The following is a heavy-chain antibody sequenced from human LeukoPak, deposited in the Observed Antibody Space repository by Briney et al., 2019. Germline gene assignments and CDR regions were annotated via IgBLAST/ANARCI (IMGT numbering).Heavy chain of an antibody. D-gene: IGHD3-3*01. CDR3: ARAPYYDFWSGYYGMDV. Sequence: ASVKVSCKASGYTFTSYYMHWVRQATGQGLEWMGWMNPNSGNTGYAQKFQGRVTMTRNTSISTAYMELSSLRSEDTAVYYCARAPYYDFWSGYYGMDVWGQGTTVTVSS. CDR2: MNPNSGNT. CDR1: GYTFTSYY. J-gene: IGHJ6*02. V-gene: IGHV1-8*02.